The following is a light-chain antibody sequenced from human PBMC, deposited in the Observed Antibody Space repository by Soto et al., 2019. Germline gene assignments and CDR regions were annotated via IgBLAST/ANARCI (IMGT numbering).Light chain of an antibody. CDR3: QQYNNWPWT. CDR2: GAS. V-gene: IGKV3-15*01. CDR1: HSVSSN. Sequence: EIVLTQSPGTLSLSPGERATLSCRASHSVSSNLAWYQQKPGQAPRLLIYGASTRATGIPARFSGSGSGTEFTLTISSLQSEDFAVYYCQQYNNWPWTFGQGTKVDIK. J-gene: IGKJ1*01.